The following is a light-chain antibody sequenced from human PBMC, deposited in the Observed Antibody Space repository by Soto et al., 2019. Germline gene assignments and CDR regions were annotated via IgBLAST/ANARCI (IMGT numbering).Light chain of an antibody. CDR3: QQSYNVPRT. J-gene: IGKJ5*01. V-gene: IGKV1-39*01. Sequence: DIQMTQTPSSLSASVGDRVTITCRASQSISSYLNWYQQKPGKAPKLLIYAASSLQSGVPSRFSGSGSGTDFTLTIASLQPEDFGTYYCQQSYNVPRTFGQGTRLEI. CDR1: QSISSY. CDR2: AAS.